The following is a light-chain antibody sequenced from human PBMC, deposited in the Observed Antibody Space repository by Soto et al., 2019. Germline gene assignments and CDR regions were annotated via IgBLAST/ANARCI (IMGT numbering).Light chain of an antibody. V-gene: IGLV2-14*01. CDR3: SSFTNRNTRL. Sequence: QSALTQPASVSGSPGQSATISCTGTSSDIGHYDFVSWYQQHPGKAPKLIIYDVRNRPSGVSNRFTGSKSGNTASLTISALQPEDEADYYCSSFTNRNTRLFGGGIKLTVL. CDR1: SSDIGHYDF. CDR2: DVR. J-gene: IGLJ3*02.